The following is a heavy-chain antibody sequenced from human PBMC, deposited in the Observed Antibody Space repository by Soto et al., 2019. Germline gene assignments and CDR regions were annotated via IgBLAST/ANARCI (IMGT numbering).Heavy chain of an antibody. D-gene: IGHD3-10*01. Sequence: EVQLVESGGCLVQPGGSLRLSCAASGFTFSSYWMHWVRQAPGKGLVWVSRINSDGSSTSYADSVKGRFTISRDNAKNTLYLQMNGLRAEDTAVYYCARRVGSGSHPDYWGQGTLVTVSS. J-gene: IGHJ4*02. CDR1: GFTFSSYW. CDR2: INSDGSST. CDR3: ARRVGSGSHPDY. V-gene: IGHV3-74*01.